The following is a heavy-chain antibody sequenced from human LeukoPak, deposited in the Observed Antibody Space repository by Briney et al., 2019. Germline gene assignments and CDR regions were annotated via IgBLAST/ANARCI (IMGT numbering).Heavy chain of an antibody. D-gene: IGHD5-18*01. J-gene: IGHJ4*02. CDR3: AKPGGYSYGPPYFDY. CDR1: GFTFSSYW. Sequence: GGSLRLSCAASGFTFSSYWMSWVRQAPGKGLEWVAVISYDGSNKYYADSVKGRFTISRDNSKNTLYLQMNSLRAEDTAVYYCAKPGGYSYGPPYFDYWGQGTLVTVSS. V-gene: IGHV3-30*18. CDR2: ISYDGSNK.